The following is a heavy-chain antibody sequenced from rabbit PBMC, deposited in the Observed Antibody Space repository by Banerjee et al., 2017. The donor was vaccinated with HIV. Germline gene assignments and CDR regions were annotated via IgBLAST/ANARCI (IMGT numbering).Heavy chain of an antibody. V-gene: IGHV1S47*01. CDR1: GFDFSSYG. CDR3: VRWYASSSGYFNL. Sequence: QEQLVESGGGLVQPGGSLKLSCKASGFDFSSYGVSWVRQTPGKGLEWIGYIDPVFGSTYYASWVNGRFTISSHNAQNTLYLQLNSLTAADTATYFCVRWYASSSGYFNLWGPGTLVTVS. D-gene: IGHD1-1*01. CDR2: IDPVFGST. J-gene: IGHJ4*01.